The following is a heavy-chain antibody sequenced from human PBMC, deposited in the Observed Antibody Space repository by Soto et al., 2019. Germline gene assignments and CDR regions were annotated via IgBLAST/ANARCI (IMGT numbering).Heavy chain of an antibody. V-gene: IGHV3-11*06. CDR3: AVHSSGWSDY. CDR1: GFTFSDYY. Sequence: GGSLRLSCAASGFTFSDYYMSWIRQAPGKGLEWVSYISSSSSYTNYADSVKGRFTISRDNAKNSLYLQMNSLRAEDTAVYYCAVHSSGWSDYWGQGTLVTVSS. CDR2: ISSSSSYT. D-gene: IGHD6-19*01. J-gene: IGHJ4*02.